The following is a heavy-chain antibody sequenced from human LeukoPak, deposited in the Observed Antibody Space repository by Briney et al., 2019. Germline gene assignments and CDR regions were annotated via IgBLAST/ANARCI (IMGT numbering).Heavy chain of an antibody. V-gene: IGHV4-4*07. J-gene: IGHJ6*03. CDR3: ARDSEGWASAYYYYYMDV. CDR1: GVSISSDY. CDR2: INSRGST. Sequence: PSETLSLTCTVSGVSISSDYWSWIRQPAGKGLDWIGRINSRGSTKYNPSLKSRVTMSVDTSKNQFSLRLTSVTAADTAVYYCARDSEGWASAYYYYYMDVWGKGTTVTVSS. D-gene: IGHD1-26*01.